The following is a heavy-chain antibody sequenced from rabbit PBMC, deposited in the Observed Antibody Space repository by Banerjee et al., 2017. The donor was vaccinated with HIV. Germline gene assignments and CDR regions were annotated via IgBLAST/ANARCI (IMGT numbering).Heavy chain of an antibody. CDR2: INTISGDT. V-gene: IGHV1S45*01. J-gene: IGHJ6*01. Sequence: QEQLEESGGDLAKPEGSLTLTGTASGFSFNNRYVMCWVRQAPGKGLEWIACINTISGDTVYATWAKGRFTISKTSSTTVTLQMTSLTAADTATYFCAKYSNYYGMDLWGQGTLVTVS. CDR3: AKYSNYYGMDL. CDR1: GFSFNNRYV.